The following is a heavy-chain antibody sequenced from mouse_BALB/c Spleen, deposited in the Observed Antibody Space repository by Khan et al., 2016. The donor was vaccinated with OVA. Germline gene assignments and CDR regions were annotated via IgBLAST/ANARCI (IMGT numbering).Heavy chain of an antibody. CDR1: GFTFSSFG. CDR3: ASMKILDGYYGGAMDY. Sequence: EVELVESGGGLVQPGGSRKLSCAATGFTFSSFGMHWVRQAPEKGLEWVAYISSGRSTIYYADTVKGRFTISRDNPKNTLFLQMTSLRSEDTAMYYCASMKILDGYYGGAMDYWGQGTSVTVSS. V-gene: IGHV5-17*02. CDR2: ISSGRSTI. D-gene: IGHD2-3*01. J-gene: IGHJ4*01.